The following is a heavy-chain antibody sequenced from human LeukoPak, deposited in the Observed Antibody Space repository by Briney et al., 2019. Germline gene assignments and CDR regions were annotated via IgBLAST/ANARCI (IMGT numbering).Heavy chain of an antibody. CDR3: AKDQDVYSGSQS. V-gene: IGHV3-23*01. J-gene: IGHJ4*02. CDR2: LSGSDSST. Sequence: HPGGSLRLSCAASGFTFSNYAMSWVRQAPGKGLEWVSTLSGSDSSTYYADSVRGRFTISRDNSKNTVFLQMNSLRVEDTAIYYCAKDQDVYSGSQSWGQGTLVTVSS. D-gene: IGHD1-26*01. CDR1: GFTFSNYA.